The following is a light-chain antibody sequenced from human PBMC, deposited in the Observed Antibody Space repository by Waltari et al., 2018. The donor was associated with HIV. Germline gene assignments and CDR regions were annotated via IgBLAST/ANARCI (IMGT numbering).Light chain of an antibody. J-gene: IGKJ4*01. CDR2: LGS. Sequence: EIVMTQSPLSLPVTPGEPASFSCSSSQSLLHSNGYNYLDWYLQRPGQSPQLLIYLGSTRASGVPDRFSGSGSGTDFTLTISRVEAEDVGVYYCMQPLQLPLTFGGGTKVEIK. CDR1: QSLLHSNGYNY. V-gene: IGKV2-28*01. CDR3: MQPLQLPLT.